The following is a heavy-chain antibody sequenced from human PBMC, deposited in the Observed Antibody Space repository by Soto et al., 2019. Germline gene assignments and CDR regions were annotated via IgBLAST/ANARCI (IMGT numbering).Heavy chain of an antibody. Sequence: SGPTLVNPTQTLTLTCTFSGFSLNTGGMGVGWIRQPPGKALEWLALIYWDGDRRYSPSLMSRLTIAKDTSKNQVVLTMTNMDPVDTATYYCVHSRCGGDCLQSYASHYYYGMDIWGQGTTVTVSS. CDR1: GFSLNTGGMG. CDR2: IYWDGDR. D-gene: IGHD2-21*02. CDR3: VHSRCGGDCLQSYASHYYYGMDI. V-gene: IGHV2-5*02. J-gene: IGHJ6*02.